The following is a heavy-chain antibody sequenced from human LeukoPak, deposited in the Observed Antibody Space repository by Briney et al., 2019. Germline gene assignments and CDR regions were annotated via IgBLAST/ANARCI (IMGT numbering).Heavy chain of an antibody. J-gene: IGHJ3*02. Sequence: PGGSLGLFCSAPGFTVRNLYMNWVRQAPGKGLEWVSVIYSSSIMCYEGTLEGRFTISRHNSKNILYLQMNSLRADDTAVYYCARGRGTDNDAFDIWGQGTMVTVSS. D-gene: IGHD1/OR15-1a*01. CDR3: ARGRGTDNDAFDI. V-gene: IGHV3-53*04. CDR2: IYSSSIM. CDR1: GFTVRNLY.